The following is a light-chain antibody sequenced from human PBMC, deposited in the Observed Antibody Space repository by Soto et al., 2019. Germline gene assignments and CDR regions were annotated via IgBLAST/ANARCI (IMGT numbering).Light chain of an antibody. CDR1: QSLSSGY. Sequence: EIVLTQSPGTLSLSPGERATLSCRASQSLSSGYLAWYQQKPGQAPRVLIYGASSRATGIPDRFSGSGSGTDFTLTISRLEPEDFAVYYCQQYGSSPTMFGQGTRLEI. J-gene: IGKJ5*01. V-gene: IGKV3-20*01. CDR2: GAS. CDR3: QQYGSSPTM.